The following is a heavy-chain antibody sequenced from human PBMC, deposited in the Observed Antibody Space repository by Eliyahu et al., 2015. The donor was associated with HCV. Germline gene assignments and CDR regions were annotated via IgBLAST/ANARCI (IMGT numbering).Heavy chain of an antibody. D-gene: IGHD2-21*02. V-gene: IGHV3-49*04. CDR1: GFTFGDYA. CDR3: TRDLFQNRVVTYAFDI. J-gene: IGHJ3*02. Sequence: EVQLVESGGGLVQPGRFLRLSCTASGFTFGDYAMSWVRQAPGKGLEWVGFIKSKTYGGTTEYAASVKGRFTISRDDSKSIAYLQMNSLKTEDTAVYSCTRDLFQNRVVTYAFDIWGQGTMVTVSS. CDR2: IKSKTYGGTT.